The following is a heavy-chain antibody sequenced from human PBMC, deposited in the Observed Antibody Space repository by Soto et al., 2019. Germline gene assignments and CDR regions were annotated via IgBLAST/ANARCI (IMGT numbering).Heavy chain of an antibody. Sequence: EVQMLESGGGLVQPGGSLRLSCAASGFICSSYDMSWVRQAPGKGLEWVSTILVSDSTHYEDSVRGRFTISRDRSKNTVYLQMNSLTDGDTAVYYCAKAIATTGGAFDICGQGTMVTVSS. V-gene: IGHV3-23*01. D-gene: IGHD1-1*01. J-gene: IGHJ3*02. CDR3: AKAIATTGGAFDI. CDR2: ILVSDST. CDR1: GFICSSYD.